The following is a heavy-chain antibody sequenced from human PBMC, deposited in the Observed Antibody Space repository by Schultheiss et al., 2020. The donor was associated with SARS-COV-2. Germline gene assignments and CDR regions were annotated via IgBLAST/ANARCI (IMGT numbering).Heavy chain of an antibody. D-gene: IGHD6-19*01. CDR2: IYWNDDK. CDR3: ALRAYRNGWYSFFDY. CDR1: GFSLSTSGVG. Sequence: SGPTLVKPTQTLTLTCTFSGFSLSTSGVGVAWIRQPPGKALEWLGIIYWNDDKRYSPSLKSRLTITKDTSKNQVVLTMTDMDPVDTATYYCALRAYRNGWYSFFDYWGQGNLVTVSS. V-gene: IGHV2-5*01. J-gene: IGHJ4*02.